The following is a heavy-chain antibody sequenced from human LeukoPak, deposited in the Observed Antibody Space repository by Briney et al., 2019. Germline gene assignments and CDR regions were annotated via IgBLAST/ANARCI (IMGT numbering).Heavy chain of an antibody. D-gene: IGHD3-22*01. CDR2: ISGSGGST. CDR1: GGTFSSYA. CDR3: ASTKTPPFYYYDSSGYSYPFDY. J-gene: IGHJ4*02. V-gene: IGHV3-23*01. Sequence: SCKASGGTFSSYAMSWVRQAPGKGLEWVSAISGSGGSTYYADSVKGRFTISRDNSKNTLYLQMNSLRAEDTAVYYCASTKTPPFYYYDSSGYSYPFDYWGQGTLVTVSS.